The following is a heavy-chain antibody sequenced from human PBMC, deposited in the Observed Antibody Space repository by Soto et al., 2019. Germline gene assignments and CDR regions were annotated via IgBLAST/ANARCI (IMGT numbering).Heavy chain of an antibody. CDR1: GYTFTSYY. Sequence: GASVKVSWKASGYTFTSYYMRWVRQSPGQGLEWMGIINPSGGSTSYAQKFQGRVTMTRDTSTSTVYVELSSLRSEDTAVYYCARDLAASIAAPYYYYGMDVWGQGTTVTVSS. D-gene: IGHD6-6*01. V-gene: IGHV1-46*01. CDR2: INPSGGST. CDR3: ARDLAASIAAPYYYYGMDV. J-gene: IGHJ6*02.